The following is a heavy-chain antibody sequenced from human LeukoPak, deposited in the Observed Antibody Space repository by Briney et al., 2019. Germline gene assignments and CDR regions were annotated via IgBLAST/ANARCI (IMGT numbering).Heavy chain of an antibody. CDR2: INPNSGGT. Sequence: ASVKVSCKASGYTFTGYYMHWVRQAPGQGLEWMGWINPNSGGTNYAQKFQGRVTMTRDTPISTAYMELSRLRSDDTAVYYCARDPTFRSGYYFFDYWGQGTLVTVSS. V-gene: IGHV1-2*02. J-gene: IGHJ4*02. D-gene: IGHD3-3*01. CDR3: ARDPTFRSGYYFFDY. CDR1: GYTFTGYY.